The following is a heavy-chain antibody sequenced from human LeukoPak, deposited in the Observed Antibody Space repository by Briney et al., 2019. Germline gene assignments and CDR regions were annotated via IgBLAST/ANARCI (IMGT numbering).Heavy chain of an antibody. D-gene: IGHD3-22*01. CDR1: GGSISSSSYY. V-gene: IGHV4-39*01. J-gene: IGHJ5*02. Sequence: SETLSLTCTVSGGSISSSSYYWAWIRQPPGKGLEWIGSIYYSGSTYYNPSLKSRVTISVDTSKNQFSLKLSSVTAADTAVYYCARRDYDSRINWFDPWGQGTLVTVSS. CDR2: IYYSGST. CDR3: ARRDYDSRINWFDP.